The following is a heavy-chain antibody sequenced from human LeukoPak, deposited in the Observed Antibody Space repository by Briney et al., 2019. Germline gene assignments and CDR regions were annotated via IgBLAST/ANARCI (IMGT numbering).Heavy chain of an antibody. V-gene: IGHV3-30-3*02. CDR3: AKQGNRWFGELFGWFDP. J-gene: IGHJ5*02. CDR2: ISYDGSNK. D-gene: IGHD3-10*01. Sequence: GGSLRLSCAASGFTFSSYAMHWVRQAPGKGLEWVAVISYDGSNKYYADSVKGRFTISRDNSKNTLYLQMNSLRAEDTAVYYCAKQGNRWFGELFGWFDPWGQGTLVTVSS. CDR1: GFTFSSYA.